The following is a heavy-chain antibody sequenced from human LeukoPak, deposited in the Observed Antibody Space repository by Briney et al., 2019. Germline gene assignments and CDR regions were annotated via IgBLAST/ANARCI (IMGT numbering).Heavy chain of an antibody. J-gene: IGHJ4*02. D-gene: IGHD2-15*01. Sequence: GGSLRLSCAASGFTFSSYAMSWVRQAPGKGLEWVSAISGSGGSTYYADSVKGRFTISRDNSKNTLYLQMNSLRAEDTAVYYCAEDYESGDIVVVVADFDYFDYWGQGTLVTVSS. V-gene: IGHV3-23*01. CDR3: AEDYESGDIVVVVADFDYFDY. CDR2: ISGSGGST. CDR1: GFTFSSYA.